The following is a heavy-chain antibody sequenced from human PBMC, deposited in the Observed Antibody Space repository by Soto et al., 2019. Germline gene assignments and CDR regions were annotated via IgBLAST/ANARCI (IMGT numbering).Heavy chain of an antibody. J-gene: IGHJ4*02. Sequence: GGSLRISCAASGFTFSTYAMTWVRQAPGKGLEWVSAISGSGGSTYYADSVKGRFTISRDNSKNTLYLQMNSLRAEDTAVYYCAKNGNIVVVPAAPDYWGQGTLVTVSS. V-gene: IGHV3-23*01. CDR1: GFTFSTYA. D-gene: IGHD2-2*01. CDR3: AKNGNIVVVPAAPDY. CDR2: ISGSGGST.